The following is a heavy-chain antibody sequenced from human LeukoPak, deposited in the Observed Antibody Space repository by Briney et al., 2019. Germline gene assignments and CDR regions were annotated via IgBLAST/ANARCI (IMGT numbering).Heavy chain of an antibody. V-gene: IGHV3-23*01. CDR3: ARDQTTVTTPYYFDY. CDR2: ISGGGGTT. Sequence: GGSLRLSCAVSGFTVNSYAMSWVRQPPGKGLEWVSGISGGGGTTYFADPVKGRFTISRDNAKNSLYLQMNSLRAEDTAVYYCARDQTTVTTPYYFDYWGQGTLVTVSA. J-gene: IGHJ4*02. D-gene: IGHD4-17*01. CDR1: GFTVNSYA.